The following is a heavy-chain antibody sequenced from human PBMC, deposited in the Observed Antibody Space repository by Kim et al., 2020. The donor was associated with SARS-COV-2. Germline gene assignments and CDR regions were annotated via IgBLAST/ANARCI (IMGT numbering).Heavy chain of an antibody. CDR2: IWYDGSNK. J-gene: IGHJ6*01. V-gene: IGHV3-33*01. D-gene: IGHD6-13*01. Sequence: GGSLRLSCAASGFTFSSYGMHWVRQAPGKGLEWVAVIWYDGSNKYYADSVKGRFTISRDNSKNTLYLQMNSLRAEDTAVYYCAREGPPYSSSWYHGMDVWGQGNTVTVSS. CDR1: GFTFSSYG. CDR3: AREGPPYSSSWYHGMDV.